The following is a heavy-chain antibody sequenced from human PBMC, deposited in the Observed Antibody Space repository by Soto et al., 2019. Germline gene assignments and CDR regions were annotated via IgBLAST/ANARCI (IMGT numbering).Heavy chain of an antibody. CDR3: HGYGY. CDR2: IYTGGTT. D-gene: IGHD5-12*01. J-gene: IGHJ4*02. V-gene: IGHV3-53*01. CDR1: GFTVSSSNY. Sequence: EVQLVESGGGLIQPGGSLRLSCVVSGFTVSSSNYMSWVRQAPGKGLEWVSVIYTGGTTYYADSVKGRFTISRDNSKNTRYLQMNSLRAEDQAVYYCHGYGYWGQGTLVTVSS.